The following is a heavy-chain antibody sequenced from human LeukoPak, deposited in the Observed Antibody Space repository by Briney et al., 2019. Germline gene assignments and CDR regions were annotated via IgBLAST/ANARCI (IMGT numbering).Heavy chain of an antibody. D-gene: IGHD3-10*01. CDR2: INHSGST. CDR1: GGSFSGYY. Sequence: TSETLSLTCAVYGGSFSGYYWSWIRQPPGKGLEWIGEINHSGSTNYNPSLKSRVTISVDTSKNQFSLKLSSVTAADTAVYYCARDRHMVRGVIGYWGQGTLVTVSS. V-gene: IGHV4-34*01. J-gene: IGHJ4*02. CDR3: ARDRHMVRGVIGY.